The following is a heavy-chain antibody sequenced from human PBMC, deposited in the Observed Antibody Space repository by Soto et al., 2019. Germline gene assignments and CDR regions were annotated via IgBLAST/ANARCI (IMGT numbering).Heavy chain of an antibody. V-gene: IGHV3-73*01. CDR2: IRSKADKYAT. Sequence: PGGFLRIPWGASWFNFRDFGIHWVRQASRKGLEWLGRIRSKADKYATGKVPSVQGNFTISRDDSKNTASMQMSGLKAHDTAVYYCTRHICCATSIGAFDYWGPGTLVTVSS. J-gene: IGHJ4*02. D-gene: IGHD6-19*01. CDR1: WFNFRDFG. CDR3: TRHICCATSIGAFDY.